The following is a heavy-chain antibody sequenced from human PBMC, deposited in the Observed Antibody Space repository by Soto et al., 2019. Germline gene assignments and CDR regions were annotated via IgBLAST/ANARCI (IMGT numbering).Heavy chain of an antibody. CDR2: IYTSGST. CDR1: GGSISSYY. Sequence: SETLSLTCTVSGGSISSYYWSWIRQPAGKGLEWIGRIYTSGSTNYNPSLKSRVTMSVDTSKNQFSLKLSSVTAADTAVYYRAREGFWSGYARGGYFDYWGQGTLVTVSS. V-gene: IGHV4-4*07. D-gene: IGHD3-3*01. J-gene: IGHJ4*02. CDR3: AREGFWSGYARGGYFDY.